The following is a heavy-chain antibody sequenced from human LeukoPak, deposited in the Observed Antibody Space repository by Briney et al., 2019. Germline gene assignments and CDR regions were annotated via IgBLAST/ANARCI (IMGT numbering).Heavy chain of an antibody. J-gene: IGHJ4*02. CDR3: ARDLYYYDSSGSSV. Sequence: GGSLRLSCAASGFSFSSYGMSWVRQAPGKGLEWVSGISGSGGNTYYADSVKGRFTISRDNSKNTLYLQMNSLRVEDTAVYYCARDLYYYDSSGSSVWGQGTLVTVSS. CDR1: GFSFSSYG. D-gene: IGHD3-22*01. V-gene: IGHV3-23*01. CDR2: ISGSGGNT.